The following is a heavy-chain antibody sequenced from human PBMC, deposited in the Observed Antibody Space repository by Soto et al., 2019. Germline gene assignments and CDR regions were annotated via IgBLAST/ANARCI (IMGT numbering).Heavy chain of an antibody. CDR2: IYYSGST. J-gene: IGHJ6*02. D-gene: IGHD4-4*01. V-gene: IGHV4-39*01. CDR3: ARGEGTTNYYYGMDV. Sequence: SETLSLTCTVSGGSISSSSYYWGWIRQPPGKGLEWIGSIYYSGSTYYNPSLKSRVTISVDTSKNQFSLKLSSVTAADTAVYYCARGEGTTNYYYGMDVWRQGTTATVSS. CDR1: GGSISSSSYY.